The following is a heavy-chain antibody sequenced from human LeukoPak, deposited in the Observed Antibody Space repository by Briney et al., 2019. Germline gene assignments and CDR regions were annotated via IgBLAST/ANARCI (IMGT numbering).Heavy chain of an antibody. V-gene: IGHV4-34*01. CDR3: ARAVLRSFDY. J-gene: IGHJ4*02. D-gene: IGHD3-3*01. CDR1: GGSFSGYY. Sequence: SETLSLTCAVYGGSFSGYYWSWIRQPPGKGLEWIGEIKHSGSTNYNPSLKSRVTISVDTSKNQFSLKLSSVTAADTAVYYCARAVLRSFDYWGQGTLVTVSS. CDR2: IKHSGST.